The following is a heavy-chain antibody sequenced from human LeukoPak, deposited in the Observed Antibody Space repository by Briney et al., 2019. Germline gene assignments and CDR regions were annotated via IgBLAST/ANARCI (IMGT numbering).Heavy chain of an antibody. D-gene: IGHD3-10*01. V-gene: IGHV4-39*07. CDR2: IYYSGKN. J-gene: IGHJ4*02. CDR1: GGSISSSGYY. CDR3: ARAPGVRGVPMWFDY. Sequence: PSETLSLTCSVSGGSISSSGYYWGWIRQPPGKGLEWIGSIYYSGKNYYNPSLKSRVTISVDTSKNQFSLKLSSVTAADTAVYYCARAPGVRGVPMWFDYWGQGTLVTVSS.